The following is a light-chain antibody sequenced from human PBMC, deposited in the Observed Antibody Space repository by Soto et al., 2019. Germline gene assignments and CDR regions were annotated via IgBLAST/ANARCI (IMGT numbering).Light chain of an antibody. CDR2: EVS. Sequence: QSVLTQPPSASGSPGQSVTISCTGTSSDVGGYNYVSWYQQHPGRAPKLMIYEVSKRPSGVPERFSGSKSGNTASLTVSGLQPEDEADYYCSSYAGSSNLGVFGGGTKLTVL. V-gene: IGLV2-8*01. CDR1: SSDVGGYNY. J-gene: IGLJ2*01. CDR3: SSYAGSSNLGV.